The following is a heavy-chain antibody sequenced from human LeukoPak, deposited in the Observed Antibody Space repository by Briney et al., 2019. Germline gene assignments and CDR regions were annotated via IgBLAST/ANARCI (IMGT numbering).Heavy chain of an antibody. CDR1: GGTFSSYA. J-gene: IGHJ4*02. D-gene: IGHD3-3*01. V-gene: IGHV1-69*01. Sequence: SVKVSCKASGGTFSSYAISWVRQAPGQGLEWMGGIIPIFGTANYAQKFQGRVTITADESTSTAYMELSSLRSEDTAVYYCARSDRYDFWSGFLFDYWGQGTLVTVSS. CDR3: ARSDRYDFWSGFLFDY. CDR2: IIPIFGTA.